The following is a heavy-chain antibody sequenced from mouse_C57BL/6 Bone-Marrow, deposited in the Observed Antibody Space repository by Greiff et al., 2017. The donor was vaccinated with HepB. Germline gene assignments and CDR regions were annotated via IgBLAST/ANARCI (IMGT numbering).Heavy chain of an antibody. CDR3: ALPYYYAMDY. V-gene: IGHV5-6*01. Sequence: EVKLQESGGDLVKPGGSLKLSCAASGFTFSSYGMSWVRQTPDKRLEWVATISSGGSYTYYPDSVKGRFTISRDNAKKTLYLQMSSLKSEDTAMYYCALPYYYAMDYWGQGTSVTVSS. CDR1: GFTFSSYG. J-gene: IGHJ4*01. CDR2: ISSGGSYT.